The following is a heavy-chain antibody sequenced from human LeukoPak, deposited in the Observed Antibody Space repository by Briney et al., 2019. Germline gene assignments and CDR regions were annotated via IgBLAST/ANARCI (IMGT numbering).Heavy chain of an antibody. V-gene: IGHV4-59*08. CDR3: ASHQVDYDDYVNAFDI. J-gene: IGHJ3*02. Sequence: SETLSLTCTVSGGSISSYYWSWIRQPPGKGLEWIGYIYYSGSTNYNPSLKSRVTISVDTSKNQFSLKLSSVTAADTAVYYCASHQVDYDDYVNAFDIWGQGTMVTVSS. CDR1: GGSISSYY. D-gene: IGHD4-17*01. CDR2: IYYSGST.